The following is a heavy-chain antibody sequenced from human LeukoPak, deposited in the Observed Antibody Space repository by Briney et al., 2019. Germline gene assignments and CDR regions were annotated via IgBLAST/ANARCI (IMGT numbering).Heavy chain of an antibody. CDR1: GFTFSSYS. V-gene: IGHV3-21*01. Sequence: GGSLRLSCAASGFTFSSYSMNWVRQAPGKGLEWVSCISGSSDNMYYADSVKGRFTISRDNAKNSLYLQMNSLRAEDTAVYYCARTKGDGRFNWNYFDYWGQGTLATVSS. D-gene: IGHD1-20*01. CDR2: ISGSSDNM. CDR3: ARTKGDGRFNWNYFDY. J-gene: IGHJ4*02.